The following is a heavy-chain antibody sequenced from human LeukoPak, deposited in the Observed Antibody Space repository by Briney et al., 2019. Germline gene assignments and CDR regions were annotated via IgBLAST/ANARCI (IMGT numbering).Heavy chain of an antibody. CDR1: GFIFSDFY. D-gene: IGHD3-10*01. CDR3: VRDSTFGVDY. CDR2: ITSDGSGT. Sequence: GGSLRLSCEASGFIFSDFYMLWVRHSPGTGLVSVSRITSDGSGTTYADSVKGRFTISRDNAKNTLYLQMDSLRAEDTAVYYCVRDSTFGVDYWGQGTLVTVSS. V-gene: IGHV3-74*01. J-gene: IGHJ4*02.